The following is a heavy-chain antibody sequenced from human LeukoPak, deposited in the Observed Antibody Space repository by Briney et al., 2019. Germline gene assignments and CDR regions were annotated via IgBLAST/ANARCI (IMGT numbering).Heavy chain of an antibody. J-gene: IGHJ6*02. V-gene: IGHV3-23*01. CDR3: AKDDLPPMIVLGYYYVMDV. D-gene: IGHD3-22*01. Sequence: DSVKGRFTISRDNSKNTLYLQMNSLRGEDTAVYYCAKDDLPPMIVLGYYYVMDVWGQGTTVTVSS.